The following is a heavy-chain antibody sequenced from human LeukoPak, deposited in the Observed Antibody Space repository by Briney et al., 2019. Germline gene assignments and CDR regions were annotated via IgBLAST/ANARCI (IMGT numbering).Heavy chain of an antibody. Sequence: PGGSLRLSCAASGFTFSSYAMSWVRQAPGKGLEWVSGISGSGDSRYYADSVKGRFTISRDNSKNTLYLQMNSLRAEDTAVYFCAKDIDSFGLHQLLGFDCWGQGTLVTVSS. J-gene: IGHJ4*02. V-gene: IGHV3-23*01. D-gene: IGHD1-26*01. CDR1: GFTFSSYA. CDR3: AKDIDSFGLHQLLGFDC. CDR2: ISGSGDSR.